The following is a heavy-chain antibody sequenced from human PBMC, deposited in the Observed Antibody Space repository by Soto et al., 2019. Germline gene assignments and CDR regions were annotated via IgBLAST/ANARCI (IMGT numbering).Heavy chain of an antibody. Sequence: QVQLVQSGVEVKKPGASVKVSCKSSGYTFISHGISWVRQAPGQGLEWMGWISGKNGNTNYAQKLQGRVTLTTDTATSTAYMELRSLRADETAVYYCASVASSIVVGPDYGMDVWGQGTTVTVSS. D-gene: IGHD2-15*01. CDR2: ISGKNGNT. CDR3: ASVASSIVVGPDYGMDV. CDR1: GYTFISHG. J-gene: IGHJ6*02. V-gene: IGHV1-18*04.